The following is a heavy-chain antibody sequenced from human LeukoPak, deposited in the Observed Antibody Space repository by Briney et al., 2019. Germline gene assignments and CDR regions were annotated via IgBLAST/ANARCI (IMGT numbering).Heavy chain of an antibody. V-gene: IGHV3-7*01. CDR2: IKQDGSEN. D-gene: IGHD6-13*01. J-gene: IGHJ1*01. CDR1: GFILSSYW. Sequence: PGGSLRLSCAASGFILSSYWMSWVRQAPGKGLECVANIKQDGSENYNVDSVKGRFTISRDNAKNSLYLQMNSLGAEDTAVYYCAKDDIAAADTPEYFQHXXX. CDR3: AKDDIAAADTPEYFQH.